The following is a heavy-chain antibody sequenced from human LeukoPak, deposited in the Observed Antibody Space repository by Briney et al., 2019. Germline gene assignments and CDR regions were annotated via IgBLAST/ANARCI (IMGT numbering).Heavy chain of an antibody. J-gene: IGHJ4*02. CDR1: GFTFSNYG. V-gene: IGHV3-33*06. D-gene: IGHD6-19*01. Sequence: RSGGSLRLSCAASGFTFSNYGMHWVRQAPGKGLEWVAVIWYDGSNKYYADSVKGRFTISRDNSKNTLHLQMNSLRAEDTAVYYCAKTRSSSGWTGTFDYWGQGTLVTVSS. CDR2: IWYDGSNK. CDR3: AKTRSSSGWTGTFDY.